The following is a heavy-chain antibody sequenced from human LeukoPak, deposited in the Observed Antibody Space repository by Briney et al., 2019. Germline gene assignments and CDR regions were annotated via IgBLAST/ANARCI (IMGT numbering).Heavy chain of an antibody. CDR2: ISGSGGTT. CDR3: AKLGYCSSTSCTTNWFDP. CDR1: GFTFSNYA. D-gene: IGHD2-2*01. J-gene: IGHJ5*02. V-gene: IGHV3-23*01. Sequence: PGGSLRLSCAASGFTFSNYAMRWVRQAPGRGLEWVSGISGSGGTTYYADSVKGRFTISKDNSKNTLYLQVNSLRAEDTAVYYCAKLGYCSSTSCTTNWFDPWGQGTLVTVSS.